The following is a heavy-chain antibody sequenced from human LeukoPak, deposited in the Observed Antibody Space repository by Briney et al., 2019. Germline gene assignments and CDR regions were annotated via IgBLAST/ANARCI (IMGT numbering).Heavy chain of an antibody. Sequence: SPSETLSLTCTVSGGSISSAAYSWSWLRKSAGKGLEWIGYVSHTGGTHDNPSLGSRVSMSLDRSRSQVSLSLSSVTAADTAVYYCARGAQYYFDTSGYFDYWGQGILVTVSS. CDR3: ARGAQYYFDTSGYFDY. V-gene: IGHV4-30-2*06. J-gene: IGHJ4*02. D-gene: IGHD3-22*01. CDR2: VSHTGGT. CDR1: GGSISSAAYS.